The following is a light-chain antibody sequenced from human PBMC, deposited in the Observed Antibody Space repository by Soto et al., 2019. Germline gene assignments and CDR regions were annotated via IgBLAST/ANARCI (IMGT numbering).Light chain of an antibody. J-gene: IGKJ1*01. Sequence: DNRISQSPSTMSASVGDRVTITCRASQSISSWLAWYQQKPGKAPKLLIYKASSLESGVPSRFSGSGSGTEFTLTISSLQPDDFATYYCQQYDSYPRTFGQGTKVEIK. CDR2: KAS. V-gene: IGKV1-5*03. CDR1: QSISSW. CDR3: QQYDSYPRT.